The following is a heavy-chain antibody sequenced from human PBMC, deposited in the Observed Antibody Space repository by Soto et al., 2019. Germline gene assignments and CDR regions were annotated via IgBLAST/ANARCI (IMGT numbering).Heavy chain of an antibody. D-gene: IGHD3-9*01. CDR3: ATDRNDILTGHTVDY. V-gene: IGHV4-59*12. Sequence: PSETLSLTCSVSGGSISSYYWSWIRQPPGKGLEWIGYIFFSGRSGSTNYNPSLKSRVIISVDTSKNQFSLKLSSVTAADTAVYYCATDRNDILTGHTVDYWGQGTLVTVSS. CDR1: GGSISSYY. J-gene: IGHJ4*02. CDR2: IFFSGRSGST.